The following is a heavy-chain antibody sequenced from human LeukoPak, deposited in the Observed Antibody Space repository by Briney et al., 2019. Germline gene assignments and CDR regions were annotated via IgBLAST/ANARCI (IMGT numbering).Heavy chain of an antibody. V-gene: IGHV1-18*01. CDR2: ISAYNGNT. CDR1: GHTFTSYG. D-gene: IGHD5-18*01. J-gene: IGHJ3*02. Sequence: AASVKVSCTASGHTFTSYGISWVRQAPGQGLEWMGWISAYNGNTNYAQKLKGRVTMTTDTSTSTAYMELRSLRSDDTAVYYCARGSMRYSYGSDAFDIWGQGTMVTVSS. CDR3: ARGSMRYSYGSDAFDI.